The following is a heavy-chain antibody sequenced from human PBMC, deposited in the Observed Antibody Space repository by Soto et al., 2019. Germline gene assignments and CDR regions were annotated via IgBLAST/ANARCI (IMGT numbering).Heavy chain of an antibody. CDR2: IIPIFGTA. CDR1: GGTFSSYA. Sequence: SVKVSCKASGGTFSSYAISWVRQAPGQGLEWMGGIIPIFGTANYAQKFQGRVTITADESTSTAYMELSSLRSEDTAVYYCARDETHPTDGYGLDYWGQGTLVTVSS. J-gene: IGHJ4*02. CDR3: ARDETHPTDGYGLDY. D-gene: IGHD5-18*01. V-gene: IGHV1-69*13.